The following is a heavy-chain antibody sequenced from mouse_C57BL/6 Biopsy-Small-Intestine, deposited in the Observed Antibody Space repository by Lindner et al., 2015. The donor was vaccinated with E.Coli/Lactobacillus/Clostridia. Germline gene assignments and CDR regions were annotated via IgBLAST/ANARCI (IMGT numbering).Heavy chain of an antibody. D-gene: IGHD2-5*01. V-gene: IGHV1-82*01. CDR3: ARGNSKWYFDV. J-gene: IGHJ1*01. CDR2: IYPGDGNT. Sequence: VQLQESGPELVKPGASVKISCKASGYEFSSSWMNWVKQRPGKGLEWIGRIYPGDGNTNYSGKFKGKATLTADKSSNTAYMQLSSLTSEDSAVYFCARGNSKWYFDVWGAGTMVTVSS. CDR1: GYEFSSSW.